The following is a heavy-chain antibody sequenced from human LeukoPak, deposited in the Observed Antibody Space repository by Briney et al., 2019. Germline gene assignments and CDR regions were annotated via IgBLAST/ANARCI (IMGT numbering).Heavy chain of an antibody. V-gene: IGHV3-15*01. D-gene: IGHD6-19*01. J-gene: IGHJ2*01. Sequence: GGSLRLSCAASGFTFSNAWMSWVRQAPGKGLEWVGRIKSKTDGGTTDYAAPVEGRFSISRDDSKNTMSLQMNSLETEDTAVYYCTTGQWYWYFDLRGRGTRVTVSS. CDR1: GFTFSNAW. CDR3: TTGQWYWYFDL. CDR2: IKSKTDGGTT.